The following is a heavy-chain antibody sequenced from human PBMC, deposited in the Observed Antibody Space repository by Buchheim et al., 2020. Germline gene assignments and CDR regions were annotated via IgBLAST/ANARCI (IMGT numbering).Heavy chain of an antibody. CDR3: ARHGYYDILYYDILTNNGFDP. Sequence: QLQLQESGPGLVTPSETLSLTCTVSGASLSSANFYWGWVRQSPGKGLEWIGTISYNGFTYYSPSFTSRVTISGDPSHNHSSQKLSSVTAADTAVYYCARHGYYDILYYDILTNNGFDPWGQGTL. V-gene: IGHV4-39*01. CDR1: GASLSSANFY. J-gene: IGHJ5*02. CDR2: ISYNGFT. D-gene: IGHD3-9*01.